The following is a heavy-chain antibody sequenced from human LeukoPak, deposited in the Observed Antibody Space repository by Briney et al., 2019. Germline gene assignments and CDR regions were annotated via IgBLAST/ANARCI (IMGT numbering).Heavy chain of an antibody. J-gene: IGHJ4*02. CDR2: ITGSGGST. D-gene: IGHD2-15*01. V-gene: IGHV3-23*01. Sequence: QPGGSLRLSCVASGLTFSSHAMTWVRQAPEEGLEWVSGITGSGGSTYHAESVKGRFTISRDNSKNTLYLQMNNLRAEDTAIYYCASRTPDETYFAVFDYWGQGTLVTVSS. CDR3: ASRTPDETYFAVFDY. CDR1: GLTFSSHA.